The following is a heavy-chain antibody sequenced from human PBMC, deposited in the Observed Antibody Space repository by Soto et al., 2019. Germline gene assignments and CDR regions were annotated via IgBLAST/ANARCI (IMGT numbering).Heavy chain of an antibody. J-gene: IGHJ4*02. CDR3: GRDSITIFWPAPDY. CDR1: GYTFTSYG. D-gene: IGHD3-9*01. Sequence: ASVKVSCKASGYTFTSYGISWVRQAPGQGLEWMGWISAYNGNTNYAQKLQGRVTMTTDTSTSTAYMELRSLRSDDTAVYYCGRDSITIFWPAPDYWGQGTLVTVSS. V-gene: IGHV1-18*01. CDR2: ISAYNGNT.